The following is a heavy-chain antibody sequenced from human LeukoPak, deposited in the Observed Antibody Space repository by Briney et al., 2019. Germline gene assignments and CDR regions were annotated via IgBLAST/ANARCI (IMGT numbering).Heavy chain of an antibody. CDR2: IKQDGSEK. J-gene: IGHJ3*02. D-gene: IGHD2-2*01. Sequence: GGSLRLSCAASGLTFSSYWMSWVRQAPGKGLEWVANIKQDGSEKYYVDSVKSRFTISRDNAKNSLYLQMNSLRAEDTAVYYCARGGVPAAITWGAFDIWGQGTMVTVSS. CDR3: ARGGVPAAITWGAFDI. V-gene: IGHV3-7*01. CDR1: GLTFSSYW.